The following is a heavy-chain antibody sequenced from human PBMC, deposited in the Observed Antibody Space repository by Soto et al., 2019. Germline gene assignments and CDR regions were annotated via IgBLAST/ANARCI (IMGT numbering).Heavy chain of an antibody. V-gene: IGHV3-11*01. Sequence: GGSLRLSCAASGFTFSDYYMSWIRQAPGKGLEWVSYISSSGSTIYYADPEKGRFTISRDNAKNSLYLQMNSLRAEDTAVYYCASSMYYDFWSGYSNFDYWGQGTLVTV. CDR3: ASSMYYDFWSGYSNFDY. J-gene: IGHJ4*02. CDR2: ISSSGSTI. CDR1: GFTFSDYY. D-gene: IGHD3-3*01.